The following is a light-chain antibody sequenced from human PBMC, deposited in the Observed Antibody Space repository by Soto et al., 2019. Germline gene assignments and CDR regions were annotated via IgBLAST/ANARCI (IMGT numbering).Light chain of an antibody. CDR3: QQRSNWQIT. V-gene: IGKV3-11*01. Sequence: EIVLTQSPATLSLSPGERATLSCRASQSVSSYLAWYQQKPGQAPRLLIYDASNRATGIPARFSGSGSGTDFTLTISSLEPDDFAVYYCQQRSNWQITFGQGTRLE. CDR2: DAS. CDR1: QSVSSY. J-gene: IGKJ5*01.